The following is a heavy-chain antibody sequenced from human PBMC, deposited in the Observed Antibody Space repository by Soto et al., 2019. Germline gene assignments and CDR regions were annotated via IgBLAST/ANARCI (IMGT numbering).Heavy chain of an antibody. CDR2: ISGSGGRT. CDR1: GFTFSSYG. CDR3: AKDPNLRFETIHCCPAAFDI. V-gene: IGHV3-23*01. D-gene: IGHD2-21*02. Sequence: EVQLLESGGGLVQPGGSLRLSCAASGFTFSSYGMSWVRQAPVKGLEWVSSISGSGGRTYYADSVKGRFTISRDNSKHTLYLEMNILRAEDTAVYYCAKDPNLRFETIHCCPAAFDIWGQVTMFTVSS. J-gene: IGHJ3*02.